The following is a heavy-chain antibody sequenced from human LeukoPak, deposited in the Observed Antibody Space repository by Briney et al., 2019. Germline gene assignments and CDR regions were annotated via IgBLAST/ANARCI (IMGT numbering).Heavy chain of an antibody. V-gene: IGHV4-38-2*01. CDR1: GYSLSSGYY. J-gene: IGHJ4*02. Sequence: PETLSLTCSVSGYSLSSGYYWGWIRQPPGKGLEWIGNIYHGGSTYYNSSLKSRVTMSVDTSKNQFSLQLSSVTAADTAVYYCARYSSSGKGDYWGQGTLVTVSS. CDR3: ARYSSSGKGDY. CDR2: IYHGGST. D-gene: IGHD6-13*01.